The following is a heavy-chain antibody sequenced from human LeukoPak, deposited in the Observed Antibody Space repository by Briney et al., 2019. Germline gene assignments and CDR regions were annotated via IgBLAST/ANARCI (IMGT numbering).Heavy chain of an antibody. CDR3: ARSRGGWFDP. J-gene: IGHJ5*02. CDR2: ISSGSSTI. V-gene: IGHV3-48*02. Sequence: PGGSLRLSCAASGFTFSSYSMNWVRQAPGKGLEWVSYISSGSSTIYYADSVKGRFTISRDNAKSSQYLQMNSLRDEDTAVYYCARSRGGWFDPWGQGTLVTVSS. D-gene: IGHD3-10*01. CDR1: GFTFSSYS.